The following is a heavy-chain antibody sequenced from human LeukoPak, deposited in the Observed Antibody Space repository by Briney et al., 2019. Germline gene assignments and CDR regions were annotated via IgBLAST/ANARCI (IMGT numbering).Heavy chain of an antibody. J-gene: IGHJ6*03. Sequence: GGSLRLSCVASGFTFSSFGMNWVRQAPGKGLEWVSSTSSSGNYIYYADSVKGRFTISRDNAKNSLYLQMNNLRSEDSAMYYCATVMRNYYYYMDIRGKGTTVTISS. CDR1: GFTFSSFG. CDR2: TSSSGNYI. CDR3: ATVMRNYYYYMDI. V-gene: IGHV3-21*01.